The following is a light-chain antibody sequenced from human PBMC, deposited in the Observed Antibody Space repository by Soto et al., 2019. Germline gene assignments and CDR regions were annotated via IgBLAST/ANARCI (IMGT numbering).Light chain of an antibody. V-gene: IGLV1-44*01. CDR1: SSNIVGNA. Sequence: QSVLTQPPSASGTPGQRVTISCSGSSSNIVGNAVNWYQQLPGTTPKLLLYSNNQRPSGVPDRFSGSKSGTSASLAISGLQSEDEADYYCAAWDDSLSGYVFGTGTKLTVL. CDR3: AAWDDSLSGYV. J-gene: IGLJ1*01. CDR2: SNN.